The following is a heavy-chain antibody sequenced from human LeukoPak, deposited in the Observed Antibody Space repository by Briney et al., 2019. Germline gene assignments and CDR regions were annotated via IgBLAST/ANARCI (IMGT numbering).Heavy chain of an antibody. CDR1: GYTFTSYY. CDR3: ARAVYYYDSSGYYFHWFDP. J-gene: IGHJ5*02. D-gene: IGHD3-22*01. V-gene: IGHV1-46*01. CDR2: INPSDGST. Sequence: ASVKVSCKASGYTFTSYYMHWVRQAPGQGLEWMGLINPSDGSTSFAQKFQGRVTMTRDTSTTTVYMELSSLRSEDTAVYYCARAVYYYDSSGYYFHWFDPWGQGTLVTVSS.